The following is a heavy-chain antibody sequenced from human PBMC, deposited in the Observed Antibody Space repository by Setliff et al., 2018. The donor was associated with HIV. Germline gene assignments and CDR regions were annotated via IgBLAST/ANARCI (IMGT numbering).Heavy chain of an antibody. Sequence: VASVKVSCKTSGYSFSSHPIHWVRQAPGQRPERMGWIKTSNGDTQYSQKFRDRVTITRDTSADTVYMELSSLRSEDTAVYYCARDRCDSVKCYLYNWFDPWGQGTLVTVSS. CDR2: IKTSNGDT. CDR3: ARDRCDSVKCYLYNWFDP. CDR1: GYSFSSHP. D-gene: IGHD3-22*01. J-gene: IGHJ5*02. V-gene: IGHV1-3*04.